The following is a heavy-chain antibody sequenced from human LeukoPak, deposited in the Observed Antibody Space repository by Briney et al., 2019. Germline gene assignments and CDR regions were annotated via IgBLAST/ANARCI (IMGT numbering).Heavy chain of an antibody. CDR2: ITPNSGGT. J-gene: IGHJ5*01. CDR3: AKDQDHIFELIHANFDS. CDR1: GYTFTDYY. Sequence: GASVKVSCKASGYTFTDYYIHWVRQAPGQGLQWLGWITPNSGGTNYAQNFHGRVTLTRYTSINTAYMELARLTFDDTAVYYCAKDQDHIFELIHANFDSWGQGTLVTVSS. D-gene: IGHD3-9*01. V-gene: IGHV1-2*02.